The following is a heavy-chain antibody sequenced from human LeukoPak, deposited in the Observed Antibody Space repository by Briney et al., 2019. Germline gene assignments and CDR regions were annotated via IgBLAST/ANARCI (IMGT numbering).Heavy chain of an antibody. V-gene: IGHV3-30*03. Sequence: GGSLRLSCAPSGFTFSRHGMHWVRQAPGKGLEWVAIISNDGSREYYAHSVEGRFTTSRDNSKNTLYLQMDSLRAEDTAVYYCARDRAWNYFDYWGQGTLVTVSS. CDR3: ARDRAWNYFDY. CDR2: ISNDGSRE. CDR1: GFTFSRHG. D-gene: IGHD3-3*01. J-gene: IGHJ4*02.